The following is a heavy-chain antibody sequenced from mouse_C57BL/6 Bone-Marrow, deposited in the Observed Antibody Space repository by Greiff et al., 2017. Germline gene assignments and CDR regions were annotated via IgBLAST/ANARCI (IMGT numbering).Heavy chain of an antibody. Sequence: QVQLQQSGPGLVQPSQSLSITCTVSGFSFTSYGVHWVRQSPGKGLEWLGVIWSGGSTDYNAAFISRLSISKDNSKGQVFFKMNSLQADDTAIYYCARNWSTTVVAKDYYAMDDWGQGTSVTVSS. CDR3: ARNWSTTVVAKDYYAMDD. D-gene: IGHD1-1*01. J-gene: IGHJ4*01. V-gene: IGHV2-2*01. CDR2: IWSGGST. CDR1: GFSFTSYG.